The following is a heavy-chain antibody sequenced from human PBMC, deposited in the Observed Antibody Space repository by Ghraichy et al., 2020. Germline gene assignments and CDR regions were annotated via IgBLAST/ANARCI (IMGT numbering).Heavy chain of an antibody. Sequence: GGSLRLSCVASGFTFNTYAMSWVRQAPGKGLEWVSVISGGSGSTYHADSVKGRFAMSRDNSKNTLYLQMNSLRAEDTAVYYCAKGRWGSSWYEPFDYWGQGTLVTVSS. CDR3: AKGRWGSSWYEPFDY. CDR1: GFTFNTYA. D-gene: IGHD6-13*01. J-gene: IGHJ4*02. CDR2: ISGGSGST. V-gene: IGHV3-23*01.